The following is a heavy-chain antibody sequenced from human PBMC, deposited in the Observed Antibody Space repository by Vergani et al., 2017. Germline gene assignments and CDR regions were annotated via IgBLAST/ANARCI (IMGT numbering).Heavy chain of an antibody. Sequence: QVQLVESGGGVVQPGGPLRLSCAASGFTFSSYGMHWVRQAPGKGLEWVAFIRYDGSNKYYADSVKGRFTISRDNSKNTLYLQMNSLRAEDTAVYYCARAMIVVVITTLDYYGMDVWGQGTTVTVSS. CDR1: GFTFSSYG. D-gene: IGHD3-22*01. V-gene: IGHV3-30*02. J-gene: IGHJ6*02. CDR2: IRYDGSNK. CDR3: ARAMIVVVITTLDYYGMDV.